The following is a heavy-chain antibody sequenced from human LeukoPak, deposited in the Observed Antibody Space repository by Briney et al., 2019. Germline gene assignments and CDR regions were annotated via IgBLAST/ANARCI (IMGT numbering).Heavy chain of an antibody. CDR3: ARMRGWLQAPLYYFDY. CDR1: GGSFSGYY. D-gene: IGHD5-24*01. Sequence: SETLSLTCAVYGGSFSGYYWSWIRQPPGKGLEWIGYIYYSGSTNYNPSLKSRVTISVDTSKNQFSLKLSSVTAADTAVYYCARMRGWLQAPLYYFDYWGQGTLVTVSS. CDR2: IYYSGST. J-gene: IGHJ4*02. V-gene: IGHV4-59*01.